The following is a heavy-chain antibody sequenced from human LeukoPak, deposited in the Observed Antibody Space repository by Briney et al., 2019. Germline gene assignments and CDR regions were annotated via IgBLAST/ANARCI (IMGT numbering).Heavy chain of an antibody. V-gene: IGHV3-64*04. CDR2: IGGNGGTT. D-gene: IGHD5-18*01. Sequence: GGSLRLSCSASGFTFSRFGMHWVRQAPGKRLEYVSAIGGNGGTTYYVDSVKGRFTISRDNSKNTLYLQMNSLRAEDTAVYYCARDYRYRADTAMVNYYYYGMDVWGQGTTVTVSS. CDR3: ARDYRYRADTAMVNYYYYGMDV. J-gene: IGHJ6*02. CDR1: GFTFSRFG.